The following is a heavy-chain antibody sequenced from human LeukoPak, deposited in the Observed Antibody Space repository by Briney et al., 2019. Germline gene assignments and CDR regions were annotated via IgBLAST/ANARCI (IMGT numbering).Heavy chain of an antibody. CDR3: AKSPLVGSYSGYFDY. D-gene: IGHD3-10*01. CDR1: GFTFSSYA. Sequence: GGSLRLSCAASGFTFSSYAMSWVRQAPGKGLEWVSAISGSGGSTYYADSVKGRFTISRDNSKNTLYLQMNSLRAEDTAVYYCAKSPLVGSYSGYFDYWGQGALVTVSS. V-gene: IGHV3-23*01. J-gene: IGHJ4*02. CDR2: ISGSGGST.